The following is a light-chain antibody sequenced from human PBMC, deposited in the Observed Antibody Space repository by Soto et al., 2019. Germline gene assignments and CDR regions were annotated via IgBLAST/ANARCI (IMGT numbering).Light chain of an antibody. CDR3: AAWDDSLSGRNV. CDR2: RNN. Sequence: QSVLTQPPSASGTPGQRVTISCSGSSSNIGSNYVYWYQQLPGTAPKLLIYRNNQRPSGVPDRFSGSKSGTSASLAISELRSEDEADYYCAAWDDSLSGRNVFGTGTKLTVL. CDR1: SSNIGSNY. V-gene: IGLV1-47*01. J-gene: IGLJ1*01.